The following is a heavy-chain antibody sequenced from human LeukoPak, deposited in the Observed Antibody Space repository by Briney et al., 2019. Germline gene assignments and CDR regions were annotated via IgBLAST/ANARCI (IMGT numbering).Heavy chain of an antibody. CDR3: ARAVGGDGSGSL. CDR2: IYYRVTS. CDR1: GDSISTYY. D-gene: IGHD3-10*01. V-gene: IGHV4-59*01. Sequence: PSETLSLTCTVSGDSISTYYWSWVRQPPGKGLEWIGYIYYRVTSDYNPSLMSRVTMSVDMSTRKISLKLSSVTAADTAVYYCARAVGGDGSGSLWGPGTLVTVSS. J-gene: IGHJ4*02.